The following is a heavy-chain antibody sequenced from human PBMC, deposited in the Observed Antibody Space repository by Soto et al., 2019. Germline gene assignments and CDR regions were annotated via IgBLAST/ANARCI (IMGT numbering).Heavy chain of an antibody. CDR3: ARDNRKGRAGLQAPDAFDI. Sequence: GASVKVSCKASGGTFSSYAISWVRQAPGQGLEWMGWIIPIFGTANYAQKFQGRVTITADESTSTAYMELSSLRSEDTAVYYCARDNRKGRAGLQAPDAFDIWGQGTMVTVSS. J-gene: IGHJ3*02. V-gene: IGHV1-69*13. CDR1: GGTFSSYA. CDR2: IIPIFGTA. D-gene: IGHD5-12*01.